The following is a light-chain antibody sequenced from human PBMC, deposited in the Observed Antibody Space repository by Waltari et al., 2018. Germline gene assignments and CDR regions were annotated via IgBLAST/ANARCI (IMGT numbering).Light chain of an antibody. V-gene: IGLV1-36*01. J-gene: IGLJ2*01. CDR2: FDD. CDR3: AAWDDNLNAVV. CDR1: PPNIGKNA. Sequence: QSVLTQPPSLSAAPSHRVTTPCFGAPPNIGKNALHWYQQFPGKAPKVLIYFDDLLPSGVSDRFSGSKSGTSASLAISGLQSEDEADYYCAAWDDNLNAVVFGGGTKLTVL.